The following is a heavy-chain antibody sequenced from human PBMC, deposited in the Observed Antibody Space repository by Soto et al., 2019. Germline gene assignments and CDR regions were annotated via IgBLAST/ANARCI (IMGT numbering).Heavy chain of an antibody. CDR1: GGSISSGGYS. J-gene: IGHJ4*02. D-gene: IGHD3-22*01. CDR2: IYHIGST. CDR3: ARVRGYHYDSSGYVGSYYFDY. V-gene: IGHV4-30-2*01. Sequence: TLSLTFAVSGGSISSGGYSWRWIRQPPGKGLDLIGYIYHIGSTYYNPSLKSRVTISVDRSKNQFSLKLSSVTAADTAVYYCARVRGYHYDSSGYVGSYYFDYWGQGTLVTVSS.